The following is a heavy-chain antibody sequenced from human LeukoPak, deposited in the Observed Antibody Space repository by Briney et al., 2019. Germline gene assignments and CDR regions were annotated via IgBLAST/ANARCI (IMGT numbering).Heavy chain of an antibody. V-gene: IGHV1-2*02. CDR2: INPNSGGT. Sequence: ASVKVSCKASGYTFTGYYMHWVRQAPGQGLEWMGWINPNSGGTNYAQKFQGRVTMTRDTSISTAYMELSRLRSDDTAVYYCARDLAAAGTRYYFDYWGQGTLVTVSS. J-gene: IGHJ4*02. CDR3: ARDLAAAGTRYYFDY. CDR1: GYTFTGYY. D-gene: IGHD6-13*01.